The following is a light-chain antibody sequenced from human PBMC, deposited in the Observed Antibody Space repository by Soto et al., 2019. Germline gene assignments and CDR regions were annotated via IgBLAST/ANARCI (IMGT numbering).Light chain of an antibody. Sequence: EIVMTQSPATLSVSPGERVTLSCRASQSIGVTVAWYQQKSGQAPRLLMYYESTRATGVPDRFSGSGSGTELTLTISRLQSEDFAVYYCQQYAIWERTCGQGTKVDIK. J-gene: IGKJ1*01. CDR3: QQYAIWERT. CDR1: QSIGVT. V-gene: IGKV3-15*01. CDR2: YES.